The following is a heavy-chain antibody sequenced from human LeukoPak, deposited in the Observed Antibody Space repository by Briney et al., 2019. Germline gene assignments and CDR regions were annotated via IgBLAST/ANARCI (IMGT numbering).Heavy chain of an antibody. D-gene: IGHD6-13*01. V-gene: IGHV3-30*04. CDR1: GFIFSSYA. CDR3: ARARNPYSSSCPPHP. J-gene: IGHJ5*02. Sequence: PGRSLRLSCAASGFIFSSYAMHWVRQAPGKGLEWVAVISYDGSNKYYADSVKGRFTISRDNSKNTLYLQMNSLRAEDTAVYYCARARNPYSSSCPPHPWGQGTLVTVSS. CDR2: ISYDGSNK.